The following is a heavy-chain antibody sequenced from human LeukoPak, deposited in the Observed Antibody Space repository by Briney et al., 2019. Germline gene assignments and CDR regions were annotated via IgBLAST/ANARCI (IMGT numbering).Heavy chain of an antibody. Sequence: PSETLSLACTVSGGPISSGGYYWSWIRQPPGKGLEWIGYIYHSGSTYYNPFLKSRVTISVDRSKNQFSLKLSSVTAADTAVYYCARTYDPYYYYYMDVWGKGTTVTVSS. V-gene: IGHV4-30-2*02. CDR2: IYHSGST. J-gene: IGHJ6*03. CDR1: GGPISSGGYY. CDR3: ARTYDPYYYYYMDV. D-gene: IGHD3-3*01.